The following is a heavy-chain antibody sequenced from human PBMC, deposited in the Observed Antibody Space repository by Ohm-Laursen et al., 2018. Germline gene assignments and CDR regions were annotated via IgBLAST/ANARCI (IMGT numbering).Heavy chain of an antibody. J-gene: IGHJ4*02. Sequence: AASVKVSCKASGYTFTSYGISWVRQAPGQGLEWMGWISAYNGNTNYAQKLQGRVTMTTDTSTSTAYMELRSLRSDDTAVYYCAILRGELSGSGSADFDYWGQGTLVTVSS. V-gene: IGHV1-18*01. D-gene: IGHD3-10*01. CDR1: GYTFTSYG. CDR3: AILRGELSGSGSADFDY. CDR2: ISAYNGNT.